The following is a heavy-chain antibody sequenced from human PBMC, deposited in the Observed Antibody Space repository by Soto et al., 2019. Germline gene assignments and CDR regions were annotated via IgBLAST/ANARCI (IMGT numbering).Heavy chain of an antibody. CDR3: ARTDIVVHWFDP. CDR2: IYYSGST. D-gene: IGHD2-21*01. Sequence: SETLSLTCTVSGGSISSGGYYWSWIRQHPGKGLEWIGYIYYSGSTYYNPSLKSRVTISVDTSKNQFSLKLSSVTAADTAVYYCARTDIVVHWFDPWGQGTRVTVSS. CDR1: GGSISSGGYY. J-gene: IGHJ5*02. V-gene: IGHV4-31*03.